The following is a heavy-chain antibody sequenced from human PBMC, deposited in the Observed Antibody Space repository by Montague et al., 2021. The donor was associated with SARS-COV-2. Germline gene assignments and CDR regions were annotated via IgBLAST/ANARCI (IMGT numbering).Heavy chain of an antibody. D-gene: IGHD3-22*01. CDR2: IYYTGSS. J-gene: IGHJ4*02. CDR3: ARAGGFDNSGSVGRLRTYCFDY. V-gene: IGHV4-39*07. CDR1: GGSIRSSDYY. Sequence: SETLSLTCTVSGGSIRSSDYYWGWIRQPPGKGLEWIGSIYYTGSSYYNPFLTSRVTISVDTSRYQFSLELTSVTAADTAIYYCARAGGFDNSGSVGRLRTYCFDYWGQGLLVTVSS.